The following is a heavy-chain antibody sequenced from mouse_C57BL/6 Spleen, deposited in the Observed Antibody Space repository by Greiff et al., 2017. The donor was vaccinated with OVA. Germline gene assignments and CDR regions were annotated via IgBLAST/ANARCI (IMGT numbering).Heavy chain of an antibody. CDR1: GYTFPSYW. D-gene: IGHD1-2*01. CDR2: IYPSASET. Sequence: HVQLQQPGAELVRPGSSVKLSCKASGYTFPSYWMDWVTQRPGQGLEWIGNIYPSASETHYNQKFNDKATLTVDKSTSTAYMQLSSLTSEDSAVYYCARAPLDTTAAMDYWGQGTSVTVSS. CDR3: ARAPLDTTAAMDY. V-gene: IGHV1-61*01. J-gene: IGHJ4*01.